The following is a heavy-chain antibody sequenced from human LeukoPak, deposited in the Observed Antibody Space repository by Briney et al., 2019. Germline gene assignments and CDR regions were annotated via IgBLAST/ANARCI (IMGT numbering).Heavy chain of an antibody. CDR1: GFTFSRYG. D-gene: IGHD3-10*01. CDR3: AKDMGYYYGSGSYPPENDY. J-gene: IGHJ4*02. V-gene: IGHV3-30*18. CDR2: VSFEGSNK. Sequence: GGSLRLSCAASGFTFSRYGMHWVRQAPGKGLEWVAVVSFEGSNKYYADSVKGRSTISRDNSKNTLSLQMNSLRAEDTAVYYCAKDMGYYYGSGSYPPENDYWGQGTLVTVSS.